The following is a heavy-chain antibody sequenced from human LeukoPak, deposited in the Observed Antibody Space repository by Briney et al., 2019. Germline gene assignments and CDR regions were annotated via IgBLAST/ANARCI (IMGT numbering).Heavy chain of an antibody. CDR1: GFTFGDYA. Sequence: GRALRLSCTASGFTFGDYAMSWVRQAPGKGLEWVGFIRSKAYGGTTEYAASVKGRFTISRDDSRSIAYLQMSSLKTEDTAVYYCTRARASYYFDYWGQGTLVTVSS. D-gene: IGHD3-10*01. J-gene: IGHJ4*02. V-gene: IGHV3-49*04. CDR2: IRSKAYGGTT. CDR3: TRARASYYFDY.